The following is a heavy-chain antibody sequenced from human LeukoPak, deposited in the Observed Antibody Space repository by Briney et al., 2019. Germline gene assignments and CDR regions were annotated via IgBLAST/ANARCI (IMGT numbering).Heavy chain of an antibody. V-gene: IGHV4-39*07. Sequence: PSGTLSLTCTVSGGSISSGSYYWGWIRQPPGKGLEWIGSIYYSGSTYYNPSLKSRVTISVDTSKNQFSLKLSSVTAADTAVYYCARVGSSSWGRHFDYWGQGTLVTVSS. CDR2: IYYSGST. CDR3: ARVGSSSWGRHFDY. D-gene: IGHD6-13*01. CDR1: GGSISSGSYY. J-gene: IGHJ4*02.